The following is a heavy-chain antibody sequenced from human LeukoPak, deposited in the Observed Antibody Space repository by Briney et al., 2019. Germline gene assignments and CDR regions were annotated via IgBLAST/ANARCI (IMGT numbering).Heavy chain of an antibody. CDR3: ARRAKVRYSSSWWGLDP. J-gene: IGHJ5*02. V-gene: IGHV4-61*02. CDR1: GGSISSSNYY. Sequence: SQTLSLTCSVSGGSISSSNYYWSWIRQPAGNGLEWIGRIYTSESTNYNPSLKSRVTISVDTSRNQFSLKLSSVTAADTAVYYCARRAKVRYSSSWWGLDPWGQGTLVTVSS. D-gene: IGHD6-13*01. CDR2: IYTSEST.